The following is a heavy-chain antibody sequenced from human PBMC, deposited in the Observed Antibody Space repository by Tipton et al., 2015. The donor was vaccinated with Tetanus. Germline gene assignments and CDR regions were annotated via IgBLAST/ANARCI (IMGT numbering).Heavy chain of an antibody. J-gene: IGHJ3*02. Sequence: SLRLSCAASGFTFDDYAMHWVRQAPGKGLEWVSGISWNSGSIGYADSVKGRFTISRDNAKNSLYLQMNSLRAEDTALYYCAKLDYYDSSGSIWGQGTMVTVSS. CDR3: AKLDYYDSSGSI. D-gene: IGHD3-22*01. V-gene: IGHV3-9*01. CDR2: ISWNSGSI. CDR1: GFTFDDYA.